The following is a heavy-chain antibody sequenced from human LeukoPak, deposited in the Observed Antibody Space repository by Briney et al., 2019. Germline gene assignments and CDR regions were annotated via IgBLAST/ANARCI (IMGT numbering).Heavy chain of an antibody. Sequence: GESLKISCVASGYNFTFYWIGWVRQMPGKGLEWMGIIYPGDSDTRYSPSFQGQVTISADKSINTAYLQWSSLKASDTAIYYCARRELYSGCDAYYGVDVWGQGTTVIVSS. CDR3: ARRELYSGCDAYYGVDV. V-gene: IGHV5-51*01. CDR2: IYPGDSDT. J-gene: IGHJ6*02. D-gene: IGHD5-12*01. CDR1: GYNFTFYW.